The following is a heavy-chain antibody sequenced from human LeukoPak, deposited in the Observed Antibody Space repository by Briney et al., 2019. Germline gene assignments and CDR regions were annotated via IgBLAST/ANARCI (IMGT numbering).Heavy chain of an antibody. CDR2: IYYSGST. D-gene: IGHD3-3*01. Sequence: SETLSLTCTVSGGSISSYYWSWIRQPPGKGLEWIGSIYYSGSTYNNPSLKSRVTISVDTSKNQFSLKLSSVTAADTAVYYCARETLVRYDFWSGMVDYWGQGTLVAVSS. V-gene: IGHV4-59*05. CDR1: GGSISSYY. J-gene: IGHJ4*02. CDR3: ARETLVRYDFWSGMVDY.